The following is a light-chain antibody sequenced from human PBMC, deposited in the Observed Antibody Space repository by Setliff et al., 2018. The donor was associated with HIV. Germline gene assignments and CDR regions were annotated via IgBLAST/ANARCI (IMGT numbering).Light chain of an antibody. CDR3: SSYAGNNNVI. V-gene: IGLV2-8*01. CDR2: GVS. J-gene: IGLJ2*01. Sequence: QSVLTQPPSASGSPGQSVTISCTGTSSDVGGYNYVSWYQHHPGRAPKLMIYGVSTRPSGVPDRFSGSKSGNTASLTVSGLQAEDEADYYCSSYAGNNNVIFGGGTKVTVL. CDR1: SSDVGGYNY.